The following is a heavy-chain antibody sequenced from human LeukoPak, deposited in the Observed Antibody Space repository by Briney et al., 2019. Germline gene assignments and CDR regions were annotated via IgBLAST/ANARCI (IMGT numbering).Heavy chain of an antibody. J-gene: IGHJ6*03. CDR3: AKGAELGNYYMDV. D-gene: IGHD7-27*01. Sequence: GGSLRLSCAASGFTFSRPWMNWVRQAPGKGLEWVANIKPDGSDKYYLDSVRGRFTISRDNAKDTLYLQMDSLRVEDTALYYCAKGAELGNYYMDVWGKGTTVTVSS. V-gene: IGHV3-7*03. CDR2: IKPDGSDK. CDR1: GFTFSRPW.